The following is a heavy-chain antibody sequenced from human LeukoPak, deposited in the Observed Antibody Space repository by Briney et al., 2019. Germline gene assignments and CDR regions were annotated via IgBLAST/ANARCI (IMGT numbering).Heavy chain of an antibody. Sequence: SQTLSLTCAISGDSVSSNSAAWTWIRQSPSRGLEWLGRTYYKSKWSNNYAVSVKSRITINSDTSKNQFALQLNSVTPEDTAVYYCARGSNDYRDYSFDCWGQGTLVTVSS. J-gene: IGHJ4*02. D-gene: IGHD4-17*01. CDR1: GDSVSSNSAA. CDR3: ARGSNDYRDYSFDC. V-gene: IGHV6-1*01. CDR2: TYYKSKWSN.